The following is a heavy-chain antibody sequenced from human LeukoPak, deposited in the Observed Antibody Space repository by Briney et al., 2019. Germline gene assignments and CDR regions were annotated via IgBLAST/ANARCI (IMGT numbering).Heavy chain of an antibody. CDR1: GGSISSYY. CDR2: IYYSGST. D-gene: IGHD3-22*01. V-gene: IGHV4-59*12. CDR3: ARGYYDTSGYWLSFFDF. Sequence: SEAMSLTCTVSGGSISSYYWSWIRQPPGKGLEWIGYIYYSGSTNYNPSLKSRVTISVDTSKNRFSLKLSSVTAADTAVYYCARGYYDTSGYWLSFFDFWGQGTLVTVSS. J-gene: IGHJ4*02.